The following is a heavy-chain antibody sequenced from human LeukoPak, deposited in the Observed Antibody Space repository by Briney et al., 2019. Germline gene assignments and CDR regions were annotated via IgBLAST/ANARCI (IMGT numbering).Heavy chain of an antibody. V-gene: IGHV3-23*01. Sequence: GGSLRLSCAASGFTFSSYAMSWVRQAPGKGLEWISAISGSGGSTYCADSVKGRFTISRDNSKNTLYLQMNSLRAEDTAVYYGAKDFGFGDPAGDWGQGSLVTVSS. D-gene: IGHD3-10*01. CDR3: AKDFGFGDPAGD. J-gene: IGHJ4*02. CDR2: ISGSGGST. CDR1: GFTFSSYA.